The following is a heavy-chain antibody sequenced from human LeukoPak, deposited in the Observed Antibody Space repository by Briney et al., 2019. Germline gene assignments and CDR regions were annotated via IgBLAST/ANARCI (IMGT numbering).Heavy chain of an antibody. D-gene: IGHD3-3*01. V-gene: IGHV3-30*04. CDR3: ARAILYYMDV. CDR1: GFTFSSYA. Sequence: GGSLRLSCAASGFTFSSYAMHWVRQAPGKGLEWVAVISYDGSNKYYADSVKGRFTISRDDSKNTLYLQMNSLRAEDTAVYYCARAILYYMDVWGKGTTVTVSS. CDR2: ISYDGSNK. J-gene: IGHJ6*03.